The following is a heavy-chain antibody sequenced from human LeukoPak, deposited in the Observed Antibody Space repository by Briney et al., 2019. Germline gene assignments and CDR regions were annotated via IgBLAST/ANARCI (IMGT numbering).Heavy chain of an antibody. D-gene: IGHD3-22*01. J-gene: IGHJ4*02. CDR3: ARDYDSSGYYSCFDY. V-gene: IGHV3-11*04. CDR1: GFTFSDYY. CDR2: ISSSGSTI. Sequence: GGSLRLSCAASGFTFSDYYMSWIRPAPGKGLEWVSYISSSGSTIYYADSVKGRFTISRDNAKNSLYLQMNSLRAEDTAVYYCARDYDSSGYYSCFDYWGQGTLVTVSS.